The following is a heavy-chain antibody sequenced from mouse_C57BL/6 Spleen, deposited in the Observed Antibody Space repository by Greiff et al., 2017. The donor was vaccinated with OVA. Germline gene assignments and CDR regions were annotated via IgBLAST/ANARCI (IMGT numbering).Heavy chain of an antibody. J-gene: IGHJ3*01. D-gene: IGHD1-1*01. CDR2: IRSKSNNYAT. CDR3: VRQRTTGGFAY. V-gene: IGHV10-1*01. CDR1: GFSFNTYA. Sequence: DVKLVESGGGLVQPKGSLKLSCAASGFSFNTYAMNWVRQAPGKGLEWVARIRSKSNNYATYYADSVKDRFTISRDDSESMLYLQMNNLKTEDTAMYYCVRQRTTGGFAYWGQGTLVTVSA.